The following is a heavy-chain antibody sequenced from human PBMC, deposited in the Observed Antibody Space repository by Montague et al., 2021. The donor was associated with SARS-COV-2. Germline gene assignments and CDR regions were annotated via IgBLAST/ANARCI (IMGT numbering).Heavy chain of an antibody. CDR3: VREGRSSAYAMDY. D-gene: IGHD3-22*01. J-gene: IGHJ4*02. V-gene: IGHV4-59*01. CDR1: GASMSGSY. Sequence: SKTLSLTCTVSGASMSGSYWGWVRQPPGKRPEWIGNIYSSGSTHYNPSLKSRVTISVDTSKSQFSLRLTSVTAADTAVYYCVREGRSSAYAMDYWGQGTLVTVSS. CDR2: IYSSGST.